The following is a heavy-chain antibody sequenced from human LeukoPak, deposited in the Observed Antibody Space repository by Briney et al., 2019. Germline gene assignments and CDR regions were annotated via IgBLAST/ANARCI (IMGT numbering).Heavy chain of an antibody. CDR1: GFTLSLYA. CDR2: ISHEGINQ. Sequence: GGSLRLSCAASGFTLSLYALHWVRQAPGKGLEGGAVISHEGINQSSADSVKGRFPTSRDNSTTPLFLHRTSRRTETTALYSFARDLSPAVWGGFQPTGNWGQGTRVSVSS. D-gene: IGHD3-16*01. J-gene: IGHJ4*02. V-gene: IGHV3-30-3*01. CDR3: ARDLSPAVWGGFQPTGN.